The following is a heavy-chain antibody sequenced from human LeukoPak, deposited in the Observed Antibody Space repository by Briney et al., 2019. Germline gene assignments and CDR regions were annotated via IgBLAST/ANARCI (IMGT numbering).Heavy chain of an antibody. CDR1: GYSFTTYW. Sequence: GESLKISCKASGYSFTTYWIGWVRQMTGKGLEWMGIIYPGDSDTKYSPSLQGQVTISADKSISTAYLQWSSLKASDTAMYYCARTRTAMVSYYYYMDVWGKGTTVTVSS. D-gene: IGHD5-18*01. J-gene: IGHJ6*03. V-gene: IGHV5-51*01. CDR2: IYPGDSDT. CDR3: ARTRTAMVSYYYYMDV.